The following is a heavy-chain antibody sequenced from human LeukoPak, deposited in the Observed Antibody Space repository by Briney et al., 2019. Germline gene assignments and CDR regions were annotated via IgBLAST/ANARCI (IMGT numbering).Heavy chain of an antibody. J-gene: IGHJ4*02. CDR2: INPNSGGT. CDR3: AILWFGELLYDY. D-gene: IGHD3-10*01. CDR1: GYTFTGCY. V-gene: IGHV1-2*02. Sequence: ASVEVSCKASGYTFTGCYMHWVRQAPGQGVEWMGWINPNSGGTNYAQKFQGRVTMTRDTSISTAYMELSRLRSDDTAVYYCAILWFGELLYDYWGQGTLVTVSS.